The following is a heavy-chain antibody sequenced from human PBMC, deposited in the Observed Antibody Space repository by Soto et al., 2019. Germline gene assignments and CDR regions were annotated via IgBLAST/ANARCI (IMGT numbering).Heavy chain of an antibody. J-gene: IGHJ5*02. Sequence: QVQLVQSGAEVKKPGSSVKVSCKASGGTFSSYATSWVRQAPGQGLEWMGGIIPMYGTVNYAQKIQGRVTITAATSTSTAYMELGSLRSEDTAVYCCARDLGGCRGGSCRCNWFVPWGQGSLVTVSS. CDR2: IIPMYGTV. D-gene: IGHD2-15*01. CDR1: GGTFSSYA. CDR3: ARDLGGCRGGSCRCNWFVP. V-gene: IGHV1-69*06.